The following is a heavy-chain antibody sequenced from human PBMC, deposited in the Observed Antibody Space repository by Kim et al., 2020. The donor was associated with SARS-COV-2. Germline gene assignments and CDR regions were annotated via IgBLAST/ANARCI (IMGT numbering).Heavy chain of an antibody. D-gene: IGHD4-17*01. V-gene: IGHV3-53*01. CDR1: GFTVSSNY. Sequence: GGSLRLSCAASGFTVSSNYMSWVRQAPGKGLEWVSVIYSGGSTYYADSVKGRFTISRDNSKNTLYLQMNSLRAEDTAVYYCAREVPYGDYPRYGVDVWGQGTTVTVSS. CDR2: IYSGGST. J-gene: IGHJ6*02. CDR3: AREVPYGDYPRYGVDV.